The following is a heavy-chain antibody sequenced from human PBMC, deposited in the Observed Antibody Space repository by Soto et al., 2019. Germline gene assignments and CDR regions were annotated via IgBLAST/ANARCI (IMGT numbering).Heavy chain of an antibody. CDR3: ARDRVSAFFDY. J-gene: IGHJ4*02. CDR2: ISSTSTYT. V-gene: IGHV3-11*06. CDR1: GFTFSDYY. Sequence: QVQLVESGGGVVQPGGTLRLSCVASGFTFSDYYMNWIRQTPGKGLEWLSYISSTSTYTDYADSVKGRFTISRDNAKNSLYLQMDSLRADDTAIYYCARDRVSAFFDYWGQGTLVTVSS.